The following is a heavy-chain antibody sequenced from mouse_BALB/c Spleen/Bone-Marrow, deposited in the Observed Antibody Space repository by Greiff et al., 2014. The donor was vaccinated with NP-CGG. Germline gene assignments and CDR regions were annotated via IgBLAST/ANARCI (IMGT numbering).Heavy chain of an antibody. Sequence: EVQLVESGGGLVQPGGSLKLSCATSGFTFSDYYMYWVRQTPEERLEWVAYISNGGGSTYYPDTVKGRFTISRDNAKNTLYLQMSRLKSEDTAMYYCARHLYGNYGAMDYWGQGTSVTVSS. J-gene: IGHJ4*01. CDR1: GFTFSDYY. CDR3: ARHLYGNYGAMDY. D-gene: IGHD2-1*01. CDR2: ISNGGGST. V-gene: IGHV5-12*02.